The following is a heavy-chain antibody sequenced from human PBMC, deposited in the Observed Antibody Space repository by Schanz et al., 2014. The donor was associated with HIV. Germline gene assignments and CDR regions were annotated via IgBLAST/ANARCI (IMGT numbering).Heavy chain of an antibody. V-gene: IGHV4-39*01. CDR1: GGSISSGGYY. CDR2: IYYSGST. D-gene: IGHD2-2*01. CDR3: VRHGAGDQPPFFDY. Sequence: QVQLQESGPGLVKPSQTLSLTCTVSGGSISSGGYYWSWIRQPPGKGLEWIGSIYYSGSTYYNPSLKSRVTMSVDTSTNQLSLKLTPVTVADTAVFYCVRHGAGDQPPFFDYWGQGTLVTVSS. J-gene: IGHJ4*02.